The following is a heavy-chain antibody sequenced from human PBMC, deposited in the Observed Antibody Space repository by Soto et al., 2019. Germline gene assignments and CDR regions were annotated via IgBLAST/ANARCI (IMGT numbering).Heavy chain of an antibody. J-gene: IGHJ6*02. CDR1: GGSFSGYY. CDR2: INHSGST. CDR3: ARGITMVRRYYYYGMDV. D-gene: IGHD3-10*01. Sequence: LSLTCAVYGGSFSGYYWSWIRQPPGKGLEWIGEINHSGSTNYNPSLKSRVTISVDTSKNQFSLKLSSVTAADTAVYYCARGITMVRRYYYYGMDVWGQGTTVTVSS. V-gene: IGHV4-34*01.